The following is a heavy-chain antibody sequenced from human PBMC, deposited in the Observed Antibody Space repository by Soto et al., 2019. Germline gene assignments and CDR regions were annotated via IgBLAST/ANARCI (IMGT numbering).Heavy chain of an antibody. V-gene: IGHV4-39*01. J-gene: IGHJ4*02. CDR1: GASISGSYYY. Sequence: SETLSLTCAVSGASISGSYYYWAWLRQSPGKGPEWIGSAFYTGFTSYNPSLESRVSGSVYTSKSQFSLKLSAVTAADTAVYYCATSQKGYNWNYFDHWGQGALVTVS. CDR2: AFYTGFT. D-gene: IGHD1-20*01. CDR3: ATSQKGYNWNYFDH.